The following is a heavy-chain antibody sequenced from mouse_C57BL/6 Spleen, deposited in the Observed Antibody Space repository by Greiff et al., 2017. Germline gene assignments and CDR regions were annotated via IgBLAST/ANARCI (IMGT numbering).Heavy chain of an antibody. V-gene: IGHV1-4*01. Sequence: VKLVESGAELARPGASVKMSCKASGYTFTSYTMHWVKQRPGQGLEWIGYINPSSGYTKYNQKFKDKATLTADKSSSTAYMRLSSRTSEDSAVYYGARGYYFDYWGQGTTLTVSS. CDR2: INPSSGYT. CDR1: GYTFTSYT. J-gene: IGHJ2*01. CDR3: ARGYYFDY.